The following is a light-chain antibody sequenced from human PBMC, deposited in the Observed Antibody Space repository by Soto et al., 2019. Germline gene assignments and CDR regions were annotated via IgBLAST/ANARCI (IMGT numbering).Light chain of an antibody. V-gene: IGKV3-15*01. J-gene: IGKJ1*01. CDR2: GAS. CDR3: QQYDNWPET. CDR1: QSVSSN. Sequence: DIVMTQSPATLSVSPGEGASLSCRASQSVSSNLAWYQQKPGQAPRLLIFGASTRATGFPARFSGSRSGTEFTLTISSLQSEDFAVYYCQQYDNWPETFGQGTKVEIK.